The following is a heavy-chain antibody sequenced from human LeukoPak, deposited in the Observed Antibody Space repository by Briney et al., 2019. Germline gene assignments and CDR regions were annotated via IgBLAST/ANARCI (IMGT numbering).Heavy chain of an antibody. CDR1: GGTSSSYA. CDR3: ARVSYYYGSGTDNSFDP. J-gene: IGHJ5*02. D-gene: IGHD3-10*01. Sequence: GSSVKVSCKASGGTSSSYAISWVRQAPGQGLGWMGRIIPIFGTAKYAQKFQGRVTITMDESTSTAYMELSSLRSEDTAVYYCARVSYYYGSGTDNSFDPWGQGTLVTVSS. V-gene: IGHV1-69*05. CDR2: IIPIFGTA.